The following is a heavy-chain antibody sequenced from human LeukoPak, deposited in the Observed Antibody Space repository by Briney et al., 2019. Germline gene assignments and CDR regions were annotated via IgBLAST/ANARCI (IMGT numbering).Heavy chain of an antibody. CDR3: ARLSIVGATISYYDY. CDR1: GYSFSSYW. J-gene: IGHJ4*02. CDR2: IYPGDSDT. V-gene: IGHV5-51*03. Sequence: GESLKISCKGSGYSFSSYWIGWVRQMPGKGLEWMGIIYPGDSDTRYSPSLQGQVTISADKSINTAYLQWSSLEASDSAMYYCARLSIVGATISYYDYWGQGTLVTVSS. D-gene: IGHD1-26*01.